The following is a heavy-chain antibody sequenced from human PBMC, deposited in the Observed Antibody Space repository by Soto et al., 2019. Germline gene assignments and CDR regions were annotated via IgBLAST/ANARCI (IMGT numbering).Heavy chain of an antibody. V-gene: IGHV1-69*13. D-gene: IGHD3-9*01. J-gene: IGHJ6*02. CDR2: IIPIFGTA. CDR3: ATNILTGYYDYYYYGMDV. Sequence: GASVKVSCKASGGTFSSYAISWVRHAPGQGLEWMGGIIPIFGTANYAQKFQGRVTITADESTSTAYMELSSLRSEDTAVYYCATNILTGYYDYYYYGMDVWGQGTTVTVSS. CDR1: GGTFSSYA.